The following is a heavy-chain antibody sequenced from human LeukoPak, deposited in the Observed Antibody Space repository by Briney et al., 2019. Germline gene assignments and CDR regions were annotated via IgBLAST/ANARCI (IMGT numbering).Heavy chain of an antibody. CDR1: GYTFTSYG. CDR3: ARTDIVATAGISPYDY. V-gene: IGHV1-18*01. J-gene: IGHJ4*02. D-gene: IGHD5-12*01. Sequence: GASVKVSCKASGYTFTSYGISWVRQAPGQGLEWMGWISAYNGNTNYAQKLQGRVTMTTDTSTSTAYMELRSLRSDDTAVYYCARTDIVATAGISPYDYWGQGTLVTVSS. CDR2: ISAYNGNT.